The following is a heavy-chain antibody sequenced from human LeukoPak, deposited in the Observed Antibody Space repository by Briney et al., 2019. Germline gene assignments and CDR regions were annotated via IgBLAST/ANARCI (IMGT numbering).Heavy chain of an antibody. Sequence: SETLSLTCAVYGGSLSGYYWSWIRQPPGKGLEWIGEINHSGSTNYNPSLKSRVTISVDTSKNQFSLKLSSVTAADTAVYYCARGLSVAAAAGGFNWFDPWGQGTLVTVSS. CDR2: INHSGST. D-gene: IGHD6-13*01. CDR3: ARGLSVAAAAGGFNWFDP. J-gene: IGHJ5*02. V-gene: IGHV4-34*01. CDR1: GGSLSGYY.